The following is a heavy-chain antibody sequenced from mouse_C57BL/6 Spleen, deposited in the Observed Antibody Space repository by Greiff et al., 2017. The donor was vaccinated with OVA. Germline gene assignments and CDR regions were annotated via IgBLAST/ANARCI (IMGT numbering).Heavy chain of an antibody. J-gene: IGHJ2*01. CDR2: INPNNGGT. CDR3: ARGMMVTRYFDY. CDR1: GYTFTDYN. V-gene: IGHV1-18*01. D-gene: IGHD2-3*01. Sequence: VQLQQSGPELVKPGASVKIPCKASGYTFTDYNMDWVKQSHGKSLEWIGDINPNNGGTIYNQKFKGKATLTVDKSSSTAYMEPRSLTSEDTAVYCCARGMMVTRYFDYWGQGTTLTVSS.